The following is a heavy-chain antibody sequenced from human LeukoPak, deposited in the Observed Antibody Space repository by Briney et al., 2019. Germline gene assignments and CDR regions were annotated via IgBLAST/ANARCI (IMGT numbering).Heavy chain of an antibody. J-gene: IGHJ4*02. CDR1: GFTFSSYA. V-gene: IGHV3-23*01. D-gene: IGHD3-22*01. CDR3: AKTNYDSSGYSDY. CDR2: ISGSGGST. Sequence: GGSLRLSCAASGFTFSSYAMSWVRQAPGKGLEWVSAISGSGGSTYYADSVKGRFTISRDNSKNTLYLQLNSLRAEDTAVYYCAKTNYDSSGYSDYWGQGTLVTVSS.